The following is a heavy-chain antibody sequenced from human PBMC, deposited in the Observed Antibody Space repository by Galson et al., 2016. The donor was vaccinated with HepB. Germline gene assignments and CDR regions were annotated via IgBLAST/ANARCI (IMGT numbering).Heavy chain of an antibody. CDR1: GGTFSSYA. CDR3: ARRGYSSSAGYYYYYGMDV. CDR2: IIPILGIA. J-gene: IGHJ6*02. Sequence: SVKVSCKASGGTFSSYAISWVRQAPGQGLEWMGGIIPILGIANYAQNFQGRVTITADKSTSTAYMELSSLRSEDTAVYYCARRGYSSSAGYYYYYGMDVWGQGTTVTVSS. V-gene: IGHV1-69*10. D-gene: IGHD6-6*01.